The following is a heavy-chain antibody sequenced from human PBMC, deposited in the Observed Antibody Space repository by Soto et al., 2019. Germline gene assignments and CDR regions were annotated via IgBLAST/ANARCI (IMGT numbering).Heavy chain of an antibody. D-gene: IGHD2-2*01. CDR2: ISSSSSTI. CDR1: GFTFSSYS. Sequence: EVQLVESGGGLVQPGGSLRLSCAASGFTFSSYSTNWVRQAPGKGLEWVSYISSSSSTIYYADSVKGRFTISRDNAKNSLYLQMNSLRADDTAVYYCARFSTSCLWALDYWGQGALVTVSS. J-gene: IGHJ4*02. CDR3: ARFSTSCLWALDY. V-gene: IGHV3-48*01.